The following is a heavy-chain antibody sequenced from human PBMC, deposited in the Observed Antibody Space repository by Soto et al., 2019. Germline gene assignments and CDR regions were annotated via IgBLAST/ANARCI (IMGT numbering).Heavy chain of an antibody. CDR1: GYTFTSYA. J-gene: IGHJ5*02. Sequence: ASVKVSCKASGYTFTSYAMHWVRQAPGQRLEWMGWINAGNGNTKYSQKFQGRVTITRDTSANTAYMELSSLRSEDTAVYYCARETVRWTPTSNWFDPWGQGTLVTVSS. D-gene: IGHD1-1*01. CDR3: ARETVRWTPTSNWFDP. V-gene: IGHV1-3*01. CDR2: INAGNGNT.